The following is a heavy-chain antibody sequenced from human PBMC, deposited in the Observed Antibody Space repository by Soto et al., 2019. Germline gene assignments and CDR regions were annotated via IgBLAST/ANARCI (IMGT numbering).Heavy chain of an antibody. CDR1: GGTFSSYA. V-gene: IGHV1-69*12. CDR3: AREDPIAAAGPELYNWFDP. CDR2: IIPIFGTA. Sequence: QVQLVQSGAEVKKPGSSVKVSCKASGGTFSSYAISWVRQAPGQGLEWMGGIIPIFGTANYAQKFQGRVTITADESTSTAYMELRSLRSEDTAVYYCAREDPIAAAGPELYNWFDPWGQGTLVTVSS. D-gene: IGHD6-13*01. J-gene: IGHJ5*02.